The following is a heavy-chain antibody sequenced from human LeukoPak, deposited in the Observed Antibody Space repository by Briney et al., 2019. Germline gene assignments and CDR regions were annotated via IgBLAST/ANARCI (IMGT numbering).Heavy chain of an antibody. CDR3: PRDQPLAVASWGYFYYYMDV. Sequence: GGSLRLSCAASGFSFSSYWMSWVCQAPGKGVEWVANIKQDGTDKYYLDSVKGRFTISRDNAKNSLFLQMTSLRVEDTAVYFCPRDQPLAVASWGYFYYYMDVWGKGTTVTVSS. D-gene: IGHD2-2*01. J-gene: IGHJ6*03. CDR1: GFSFSSYW. CDR2: IKQDGTDK. V-gene: IGHV3-7*01.